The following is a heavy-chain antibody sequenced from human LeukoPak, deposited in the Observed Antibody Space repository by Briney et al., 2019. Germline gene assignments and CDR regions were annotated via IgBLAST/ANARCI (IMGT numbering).Heavy chain of an antibody. CDR3: ARGTFDYDFWSGYPRREGYYMDV. CDR1: GYTFTSYD. V-gene: IGHV1-8*03. CDR2: MNPNSRNT. J-gene: IGHJ6*03. D-gene: IGHD3-3*01. Sequence: ASVKVSCKASGYTFTSYDINWVRQATGQGLEWMVWMNPNSRNTGYAQKFQGRVTITTNTSISTAYMELSSLRSEDTAVYYCARGTFDYDFWSGYPRREGYYMDVWGKGTTVTVSS.